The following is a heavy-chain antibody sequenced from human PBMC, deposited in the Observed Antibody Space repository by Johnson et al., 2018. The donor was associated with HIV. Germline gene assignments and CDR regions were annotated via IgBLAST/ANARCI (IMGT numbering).Heavy chain of an antibody. CDR3: ATLGGTVTTRAIAQPHDAFDI. CDR2: IKQDGSEV. Sequence: VQLVESGGGLVQPGGSLRLSCAVSGFTFSSYWMSWVRQAPGKGLEWVANIKQDGSEVYFVDSVKGRFTISRDHANSSLYLQMNRLRAEDTAVYYCATLGGTVTTRAIAQPHDAFDIWGQGTMVTVSS. J-gene: IGHJ3*02. CDR1: GFTFSSYW. D-gene: IGHD4-17*01. V-gene: IGHV3-7*01.